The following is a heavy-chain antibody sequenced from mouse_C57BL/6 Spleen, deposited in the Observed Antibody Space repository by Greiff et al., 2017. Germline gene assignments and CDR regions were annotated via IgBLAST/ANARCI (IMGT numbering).Heavy chain of an antibody. CDR1: GFSLTSYG. V-gene: IGHV2-2*01. J-gene: IGHJ4*01. CDR3: ASQLRRVYYAMDY. Sequence: QVQLQQSGPGLVQPSQSLSITCPVSGFSLTSYGVHWVRQSPGKGLEWLGVIWSGGSTDYNAAFISRLSISKDNSKSQVFFKMNSLQADDTAIYYCASQLRRVYYAMDYWGQGTSVTVSS. CDR2: IWSGGST. D-gene: IGHD1-1*01.